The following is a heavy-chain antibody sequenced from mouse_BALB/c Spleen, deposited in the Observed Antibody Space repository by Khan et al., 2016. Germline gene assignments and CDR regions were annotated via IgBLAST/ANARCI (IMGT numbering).Heavy chain of an antibody. CDR3: ASGGYGNYVFAY. CDR2: IYPGDGDT. D-gene: IGHD2-1*01. Sequence: QVQLKESGAELARPGASVKLSCKASGYTFTSYWMQWVKQRPGQGLRWIGTIYPGDGDTRYTQKFKGKATLTADKSSSTAYMQLSSLASEDSAVYYCASGGYGNYVFAYWGQGTLVTVSA. J-gene: IGHJ3*01. V-gene: IGHV1-87*01. CDR1: GYTFTSYW.